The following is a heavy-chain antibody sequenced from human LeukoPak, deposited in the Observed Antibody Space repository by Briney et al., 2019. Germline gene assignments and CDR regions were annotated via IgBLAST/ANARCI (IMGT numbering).Heavy chain of an antibody. Sequence: GGSLRLSCAASGFTFSNYWMDWVRHVPGKGPVWVSRVGTDGSSTAYADYVKGRFTISRDNAKNTLYLQMNTLRVEDTAVYYCARDKYGGNSNAFDIWGKGTMVTVSS. V-gene: IGHV3-74*01. D-gene: IGHD4-23*01. CDR1: GFTFSNYW. CDR3: ARDKYGGNSNAFDI. J-gene: IGHJ3*02. CDR2: VGTDGSST.